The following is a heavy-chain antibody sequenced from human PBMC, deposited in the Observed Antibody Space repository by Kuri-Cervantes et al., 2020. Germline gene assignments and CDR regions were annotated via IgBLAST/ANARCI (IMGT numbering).Heavy chain of an antibody. Sequence: SLKISCAASGFTFDDYAMHWVRQAPGKGLEWVSVISWNSGDIGYADSVKGRFTISRDNAKNSLYLQMNSLRAEDTALYYCAKDWTTGVQFGYYYMDVWGKGTTVTVSS. CDR1: GFTFDDYA. J-gene: IGHJ6*03. D-gene: IGHD4-11*01. CDR3: AKDWTTGVQFGYYYMDV. CDR2: ISWNSGDI. V-gene: IGHV3-9*01.